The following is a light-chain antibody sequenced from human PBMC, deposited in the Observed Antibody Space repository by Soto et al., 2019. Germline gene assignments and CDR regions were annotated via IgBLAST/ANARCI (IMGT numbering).Light chain of an antibody. CDR3: QQYGSSHT. CDR1: QSVSSSS. CDR2: GAS. V-gene: IGKV3-20*01. Sequence: EIVLTQSPGTLSLSQGERATPSSRASQSVSSSSLAWYQQKPGQAPRLLIYGASSRATGIPDRFSGSGSGTDFTLTISRLEPEDFAVYYCQQYGSSHTFGQGTKLEIK. J-gene: IGKJ2*01.